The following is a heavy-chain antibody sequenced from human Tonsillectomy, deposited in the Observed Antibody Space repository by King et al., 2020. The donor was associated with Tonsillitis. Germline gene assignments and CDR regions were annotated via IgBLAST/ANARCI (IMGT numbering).Heavy chain of an antibody. V-gene: IGHV1-2*02. CDR1: GYTFTDYY. CDR3: AREGHYDFWSCPNWFAP. J-gene: IGHJ5*02. Sequence: QLVQSGAEVKKPGASVKVSCKASGYTFTDYYIDWVRQAPGQGLEWMGWINPNSGGTNYAQKFQGRVTMTRDTSISTAYMELSRLRSDDTAVYYCAREGHYDFWSCPNWFAPRGQGTLVTVSS. D-gene: IGHD3-3*01. CDR2: INPNSGGT.